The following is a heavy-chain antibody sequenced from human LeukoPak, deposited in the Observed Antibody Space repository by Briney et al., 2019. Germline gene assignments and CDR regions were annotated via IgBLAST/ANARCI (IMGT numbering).Heavy chain of an antibody. CDR3: ARGTDIVVVPNAFDI. CDR2: IYYSGST. CDR1: GGSISSSSYY. J-gene: IGHJ3*02. Sequence: PSETLSLTCTVSGGSISSSSYYWGWIRQPPGKGLEWIGSIYYSGSTYYNPSLKSRVTMSVDTSKNQFSLKLSSVTAADTAVYYCARGTDIVVVPNAFDIWGQGTMVTVSS. V-gene: IGHV4-39*07. D-gene: IGHD2-2*01.